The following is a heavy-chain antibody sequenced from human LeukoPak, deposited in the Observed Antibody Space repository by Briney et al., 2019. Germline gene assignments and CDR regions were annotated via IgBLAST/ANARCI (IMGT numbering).Heavy chain of an antibody. CDR2: MNPNSGNT. CDR3: ARGGLDSSYYYYYMDG. J-gene: IGHJ6*03. CDR1: GYTFTSYD. V-gene: IGHV1-8*03. Sequence: ASVKVSCKASGYTFTSYDINWVRQAPGQGLEWMGWMNPNSGNTGYAQKFQGRVTITRNTSISTAYMELSSLRSEDTAVYYCARGGLDSSYYYYYMDGWGKGTTVTVSS. D-gene: IGHD3-22*01.